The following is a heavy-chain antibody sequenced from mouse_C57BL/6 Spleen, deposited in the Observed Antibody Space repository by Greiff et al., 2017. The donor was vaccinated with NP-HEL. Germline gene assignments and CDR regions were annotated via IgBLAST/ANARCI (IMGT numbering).Heavy chain of an antibody. J-gene: IGHJ2*01. Sequence: DVKLQESGGGLVQPGGSMKLSCVASGFTFSNYWMNWVRQSPEKGLEWVAQIRLKSDNYETHYAESVKGRFTISRDDSKSSVYLKMNNVRAEDTGIYYCKGRFFDYWGQGNTLTVSS. CDR2: IRLKSDNYET. D-gene: IGHD1-1*01. V-gene: IGHV6-3*01. CDR3: KGRFFDY. CDR1: GFTFSNYW.